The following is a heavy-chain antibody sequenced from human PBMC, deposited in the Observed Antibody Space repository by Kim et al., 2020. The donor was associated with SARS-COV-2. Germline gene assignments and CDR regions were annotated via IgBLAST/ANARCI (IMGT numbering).Heavy chain of an antibody. Sequence: KAYEDTGNGRFTISRDNSKNTVYLQVNSLRAEDTAVYFCARNSDALGFVYWGQGTLVTVSS. CDR2: K. V-gene: IGHV3-33*01. CDR3: ARNSDALGFVY. J-gene: IGHJ4*02. D-gene: IGHD2-8*01.